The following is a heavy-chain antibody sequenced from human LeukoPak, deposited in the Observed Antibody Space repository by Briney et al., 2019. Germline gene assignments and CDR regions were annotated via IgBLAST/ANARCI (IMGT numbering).Heavy chain of an antibody. CDR1: GFSFSNYW. V-gene: IGHV3-74*03. CDR3: ARIRESLGLGAFDI. Sequence: GGSLRLSCAASGFSFSNYWMCWVRQAPGKGLVCVSRINSDGSTTTYADSVKGRFTISRDNAKNTLYLQMNSLRAEDSALFYCARIRESLGLGAFDIWGQGTMVTVSS. CDR2: INSDGSTT. D-gene: IGHD7-27*01. J-gene: IGHJ3*02.